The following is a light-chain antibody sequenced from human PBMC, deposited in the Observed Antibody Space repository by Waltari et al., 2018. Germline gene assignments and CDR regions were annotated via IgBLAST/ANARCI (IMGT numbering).Light chain of an antibody. CDR2: AAS. CDR3: QQLNSYPPT. V-gene: IGKV1-9*01. CDR1: QGISSF. Sequence: QLTQSPSSLSASVGASVTITCRARQGISSFLAWYQQKAGKAPKLLIYAASTLQSGVPSRFSGSGSGTDFTLTISSLQPEDFATYYCQQLNSYPPTFGGGTKVEIK. J-gene: IGKJ4*01.